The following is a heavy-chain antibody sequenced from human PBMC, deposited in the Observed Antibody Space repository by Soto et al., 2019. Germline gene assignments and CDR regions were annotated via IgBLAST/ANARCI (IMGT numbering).Heavy chain of an antibody. CDR1: GGSISSYY. D-gene: IGHD6-13*01. J-gene: IGHJ4*02. Sequence: SETLSLTCTVSGGSISSYYWSWIRQPPGKGLEWIGYIYYSGSTNYNPSLKSRVTISVDTSKNQFSLKLSSVTAADTAVYYCATAYSSSWYFDYWGQGTLVTVSS. CDR2: IYYSGST. V-gene: IGHV4-59*08. CDR3: ATAYSSSWYFDY.